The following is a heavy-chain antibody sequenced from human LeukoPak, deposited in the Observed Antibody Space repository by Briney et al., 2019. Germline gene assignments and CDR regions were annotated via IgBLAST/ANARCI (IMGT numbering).Heavy chain of an antibody. J-gene: IGHJ4*02. D-gene: IGHD2/OR15-2a*01. CDR3: ARAREYLAIDY. V-gene: IGHV3-66*02. CDR2: LYRAGNT. CDR1: GFTVSSNY. Sequence: GGFLRLSCAASGFTVSSNYMNWVRQAPGNGLESFSVLYRAGNTFYADSVKGRFTISRDNSKNTLYLQMNSLRPEDTAVYYCARAREYLAIDYWGRGTLVTVSS.